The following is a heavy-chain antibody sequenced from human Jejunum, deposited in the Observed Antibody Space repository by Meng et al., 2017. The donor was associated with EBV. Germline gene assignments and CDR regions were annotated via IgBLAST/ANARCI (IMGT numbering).Heavy chain of an antibody. CDR1: GFSFSDYY. CDR2: ISSGSGSTL. Sequence: QVQLLESGGGLVQPGGSLRLSCAASGFSFSDYYMGWIRQAPGKGLEWVSYISSGSGSTLYYADSVGGRFTISRDNAKNSLYLQMNSLRAEDTAVYYCAASAVVAPHYWGQGTLVTVSS. V-gene: IGHV3-11*01. D-gene: IGHD2-15*01. CDR3: AASAVVAPHY. J-gene: IGHJ4*02.